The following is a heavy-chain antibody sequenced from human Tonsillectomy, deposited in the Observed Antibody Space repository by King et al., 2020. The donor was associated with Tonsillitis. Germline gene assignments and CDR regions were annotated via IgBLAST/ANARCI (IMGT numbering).Heavy chain of an antibody. CDR1: GFTFSTYA. V-gene: IGHV3-64*01. J-gene: IGHJ6*02. CDR3: AGGGMDV. Sequence: VQLVESGGGLVKPGGSLRLSCAASGFTFSTYAMHWVRQAAGKGLEYVSTVRTDGGSTYYASSVKGRFTISRDNSTNSVYLQMGSLRAEDMAVYYCAGGGMDVWGQGTTVTVSS. CDR2: VRTDGGST.